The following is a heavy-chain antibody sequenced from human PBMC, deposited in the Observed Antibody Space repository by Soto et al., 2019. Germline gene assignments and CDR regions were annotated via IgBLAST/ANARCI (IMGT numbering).Heavy chain of an antibody. J-gene: IGHJ4*02. V-gene: IGHV3-64*01. CDR1: GFTFSSYA. CDR2: ISSNGGST. D-gene: IGHD2-15*01. Sequence: EVQLVESGGGLVQPGGSLRLSCAASGFTFSSYAMHWVRQAPGKGLEYVSAISSNGGSTYYANSVKGRFTISRDNSKNTLDLQMGSLIGEDMAVYYCARWAIYCSGGSCYGFFDYWGQGTLVTVSS. CDR3: ARWAIYCSGGSCYGFFDY.